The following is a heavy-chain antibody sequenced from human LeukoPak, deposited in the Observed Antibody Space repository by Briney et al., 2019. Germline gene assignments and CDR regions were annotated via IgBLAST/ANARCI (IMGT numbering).Heavy chain of an antibody. V-gene: IGHV4-59*01. Sequence: SETLSLTCTVSGDSISSYYWNWIRQPPGKGLKWIGYIYYSGSTNYNPSLKSRVTISVDTSKNQFSLNLNSVNTADTAVYYCARAAAGTRFSRFDSWGQGTLVTVSS. CDR3: ARAAAGTRFSRFDS. CDR1: GDSISSYY. J-gene: IGHJ4*02. CDR2: IYYSGST. D-gene: IGHD6-13*01.